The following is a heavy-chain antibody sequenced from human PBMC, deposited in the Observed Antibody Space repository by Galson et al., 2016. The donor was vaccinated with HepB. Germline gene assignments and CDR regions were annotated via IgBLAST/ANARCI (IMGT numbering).Heavy chain of an antibody. CDR2: ISGSGGST. J-gene: IGHJ3*02. CDR3: AKEGRDILTGYYNGDAFDI. V-gene: IGHV3-23*01. Sequence: SLRLSCAASGFIFSSYAMSWVRQAPGKGLEWVSAISGSGGSTYYADSVKGRFTISRDNSKNTLYLQMNSLRAEDTAVYYCAKEGRDILTGYYNGDAFDIWGQGTMVTVSS. D-gene: IGHD3-9*01. CDR1: GFIFSSYA.